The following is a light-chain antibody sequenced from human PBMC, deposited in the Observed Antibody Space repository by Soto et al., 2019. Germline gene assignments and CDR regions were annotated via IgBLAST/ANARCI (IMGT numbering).Light chain of an antibody. V-gene: IGLV2-11*01. J-gene: IGLJ1*01. CDR3: CSYAGSYTYYV. Sequence: QSALTQPRSVSGSPGQSVTISCTGTRSDVGGYNYVSWYQQHPGKAPKLMIYDVSKRPSGVPDRFSGSKSGNTASLTISGRQPAEEADYYYCSYAGSYTYYVFGTGTKVTVL. CDR2: DVS. CDR1: RSDVGGYNY.